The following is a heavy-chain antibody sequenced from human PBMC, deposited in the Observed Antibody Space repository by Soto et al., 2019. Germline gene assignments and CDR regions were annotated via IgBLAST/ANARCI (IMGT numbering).Heavy chain of an antibody. CDR3: ARGERGYCSSTSCYRRYYYYGMDV. CDR1: GGSISSGGYY. D-gene: IGHD2-2*02. J-gene: IGHJ6*02. CDR2: IYYSGST. V-gene: IGHV4-31*03. Sequence: QVQLQESGPGLVKPSQTLSLTCTVSGGSISSGGYYWSWIRQHPGKGLEWIGYIYYSGSTYYNPYLKSRVTISVDTSKNQFSLKLSSVTAADTAVYYCARGERGYCSSTSCYRRYYYYGMDVWGQGTTVTVSS.